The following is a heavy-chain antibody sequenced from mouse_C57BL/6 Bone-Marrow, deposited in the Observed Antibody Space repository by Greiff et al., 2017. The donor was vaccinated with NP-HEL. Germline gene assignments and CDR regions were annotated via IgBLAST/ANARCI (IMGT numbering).Heavy chain of an antibody. V-gene: IGHV14-4*01. CDR2: IDPENGDT. Sequence: EVKLQESGAELVRPGASVKLSCTASGFNIKDDYMHWVKQRPEQGLAWIGWIDPENGDTEYASKFQGKATITADTSSNTAYLQLSSLTSEDTAVYYCTTGTTVVARGYWGQGTTLTVSS. D-gene: IGHD1-1*01. CDR3: TTGTTVVARGY. CDR1: GFNIKDDY. J-gene: IGHJ2*01.